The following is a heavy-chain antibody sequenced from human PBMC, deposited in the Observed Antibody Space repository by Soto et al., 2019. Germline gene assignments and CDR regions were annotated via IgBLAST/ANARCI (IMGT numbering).Heavy chain of an antibody. CDR1: GGTFSSYA. CDR2: IVPIVDTS. D-gene: IGHD5-12*01. V-gene: IGHV1-69*12. Sequence: QVQLVQSGAEVRQPASSVKVSCKTSGGTFSSYAISWVRQAPGQGLEWMGGIVPIVDTSTYAQKFQGRVTITAAESTSTVYMELSSLRSDDTAVYYCVRVVAITGYPDNWGQGTLVTVSS. J-gene: IGHJ4*02. CDR3: VRVVAITGYPDN.